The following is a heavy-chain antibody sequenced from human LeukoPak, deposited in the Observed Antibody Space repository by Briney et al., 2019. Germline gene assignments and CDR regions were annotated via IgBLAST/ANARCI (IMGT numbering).Heavy chain of an antibody. CDR3: ARDHSGSPPAGPFDL. V-gene: IGHV1-69*04. CDR2: IIPILGIA. D-gene: IGHD3-10*01. CDR1: GDTFSSYA. Sequence: SVKVSCKASGDTFSSYAISWVRQAPGQGLEWMGRIIPILGIANYAQKFQGRVTITADKSTSTAYMELSSLRSEDTAVYYCARDHSGSPPAGPFDLWGRGTLVTVSS. J-gene: IGHJ2*01.